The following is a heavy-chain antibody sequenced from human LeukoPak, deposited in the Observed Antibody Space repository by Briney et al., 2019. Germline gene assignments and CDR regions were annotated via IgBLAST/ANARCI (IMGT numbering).Heavy chain of an antibody. CDR3: ARARSRDFDP. J-gene: IGHJ5*02. V-gene: IGHV1-18*01. CDR1: GYTFTSYG. Sequence: ASVKVSCKASGYTFTSYGISWVRQAPGQGLEWMGWISAYNGNTNYAQKFQGRVSMTRDTSISTAYMELSRLRSDDTAVYYCARARSRDFDPWGQGTLVTVSS. D-gene: IGHD1-14*01. CDR2: ISAYNGNT.